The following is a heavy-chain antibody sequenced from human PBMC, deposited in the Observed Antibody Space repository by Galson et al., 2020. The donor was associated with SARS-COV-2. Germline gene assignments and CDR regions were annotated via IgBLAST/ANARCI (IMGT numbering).Heavy chain of an antibody. CDR1: GFRFSSYA. CDR3: ARDPSSGSFLDYFFYMDV. V-gene: IGHV3-33*01. D-gene: IGHD3-22*01. CDR2: LWYDGSKN. J-gene: IGHJ6*03. Sequence: GTLRLSSAASGFRFSSYAMHWVRQAPGKGLEWVAALWYDGSKNYYADSVRGRFTISRDNSKNTLFLQIDSLRDEDTAVYYCARDPSSGSFLDYFFYMDVWGRGTTVTVSS.